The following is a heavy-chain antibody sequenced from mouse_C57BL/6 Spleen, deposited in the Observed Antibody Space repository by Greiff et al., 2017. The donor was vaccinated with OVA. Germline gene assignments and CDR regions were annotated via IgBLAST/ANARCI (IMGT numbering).Heavy chain of an antibody. V-gene: IGHV5-17*01. D-gene: IGHD1-1*01. CDR1: GFTFSDYG. Sequence: EVHLVESGGDLVKPGGSLKLSCAASGFTFSDYGMHWVRQAPEKGLEWVAYISSGSTTNYYADTVKGRFTISRDNAKNILFLQMTSLRSEDTAMYNCARGDYGSSYDAMDYWGQGTSVTVSS. CDR3: ARGDYGSSYDAMDY. CDR2: ISSGSTTN. J-gene: IGHJ4*01.